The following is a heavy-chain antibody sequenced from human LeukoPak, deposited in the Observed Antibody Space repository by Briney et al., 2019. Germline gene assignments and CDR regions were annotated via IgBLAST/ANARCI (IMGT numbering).Heavy chain of an antibody. CDR1: GGTFSSYT. CDR3: ARARAMVTWMAFDI. Sequence: ASVKVSCKASGGTFSSYTISWVRQAPGQGLEWMGRIIPILGIANYAQKFQGRVTITADKSTSTAYMEPSSLRSEDTAVYYCARARAMVTWMAFDIWGQGTMVTVSS. D-gene: IGHD5-18*01. CDR2: IIPILGIA. V-gene: IGHV1-69*02. J-gene: IGHJ3*02.